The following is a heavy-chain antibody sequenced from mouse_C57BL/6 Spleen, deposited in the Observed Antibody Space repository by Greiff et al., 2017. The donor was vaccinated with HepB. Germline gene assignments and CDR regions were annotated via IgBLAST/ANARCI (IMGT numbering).Heavy chain of an antibody. J-gene: IGHJ2*01. CDR2: ISYDGSN. D-gene: IGHD2-4*01. CDR3: ARDDYDDYFDY. CDR1: GYSITSGYN. V-gene: IGHV3-6*01. Sequence: EVQLVESGPGLVKPSQSLSLTCSVTGYSITSGYNWNWIRQFPGNKLEWMGYISYDGSNNYNPSLKNRISITRDTSKNQFFLKLNSVTTEDTATYYCARDDYDDYFDYWGQGTTLTVSS.